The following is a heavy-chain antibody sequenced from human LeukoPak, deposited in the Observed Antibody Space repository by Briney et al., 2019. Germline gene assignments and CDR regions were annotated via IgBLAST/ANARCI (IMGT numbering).Heavy chain of an antibody. CDR1: GYTFTSYG. Sequence: ASVKVSCKASGYTFTSYGISWVRQAPGQGLEWMGWISAYNGNTTYAQKLQGRVTMTTDTSTSTAYMELRSLRSDDTAVYYCASLGSGWYYFDYWGQGTLVTVSS. V-gene: IGHV1-18*01. J-gene: IGHJ4*02. CDR2: ISAYNGNT. CDR3: ASLGSGWYYFDY. D-gene: IGHD6-19*01.